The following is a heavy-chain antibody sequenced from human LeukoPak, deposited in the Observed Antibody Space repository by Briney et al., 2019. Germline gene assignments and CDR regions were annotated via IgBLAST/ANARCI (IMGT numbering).Heavy chain of an antibody. Sequence: PGGSLRLSCAASGFTFSSYWMSWVRQAPGKGLEWVANIKQDGSEKYYVDSVKGQFTISRDNAKNSLYLQMNSLRAEDTAVYYCARDYLKVGSLRRLFYMDVWGKGTTVTVSS. CDR1: GFTFSSYW. V-gene: IGHV3-7*01. CDR3: ARDYLKVGSLRRLFYMDV. CDR2: IKQDGSEK. J-gene: IGHJ6*03. D-gene: IGHD4-23*01.